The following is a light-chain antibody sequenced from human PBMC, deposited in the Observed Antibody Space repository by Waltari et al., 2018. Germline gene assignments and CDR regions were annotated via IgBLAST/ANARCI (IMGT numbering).Light chain of an antibody. J-gene: IGLJ3*02. V-gene: IGLV1-40*01. CDR3: QSYDSSVSAWV. CDR1: SSNIGAGYD. Sequence: QSVLTPPPSVSGAPGQSITISCTGSSSNIGAGYDVHWYQHLPGTAPKLLIYGHNNRPSGVPDRFSGSKSGTSASLAITGLQAEDEADYYCQSYDSSVSAWVFGGGTKLTVV. CDR2: GHN.